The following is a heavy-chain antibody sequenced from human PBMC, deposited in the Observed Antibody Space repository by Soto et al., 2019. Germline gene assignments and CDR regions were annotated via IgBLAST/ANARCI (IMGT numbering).Heavy chain of an antibody. CDR1: GYTFPSYD. D-gene: IGHD6-13*01. J-gene: IGHJ5*02. CDR3: ARGTMGWQQTNWVGP. V-gene: IGHV1-8*01. CDR2: MNSNSDNT. Sequence: QVQLVQSGAEVKKPGASVKVSCKASGYTFPSYDINWVRQATGQGLEWMGWMNSNSDNTGYAQKVQVRVTMTRDNSISTAYMELSSLHSEDTSVYYCARGTMGWQQTNWVGPWGQGTLVTVSS.